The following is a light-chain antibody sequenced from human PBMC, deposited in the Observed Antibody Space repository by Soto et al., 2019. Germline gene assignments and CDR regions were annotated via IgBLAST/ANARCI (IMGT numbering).Light chain of an antibody. CDR1: QSISDS. Sequence: DIPMTQSPSTLSASVGDRVTITCRASQSISDSVAWYQQKPGKAPKLLIYEASSLKSGVPSRFSGSRSGTEYTLPISSLQPDDFATYYCQQYNGYWTFGQGTKVEIK. V-gene: IGKV1-5*03. CDR2: EAS. J-gene: IGKJ1*01. CDR3: QQYNGYWT.